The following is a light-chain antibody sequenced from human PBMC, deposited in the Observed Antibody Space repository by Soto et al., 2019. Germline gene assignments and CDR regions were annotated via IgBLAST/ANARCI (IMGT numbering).Light chain of an antibody. J-gene: IGLJ1*01. V-gene: IGLV2-14*01. Sequence: QSVLTQPASVSGSPGQSITISCTGSSSDVGGYHYVSWYRQYPGKAPKLVIYEVSNRPSGVPNRFSASKSGNTASLTISGLQAEDEAYYFCSSYTGSGSLYVFGTGTKLTVL. CDR2: EVS. CDR3: SSYTGSGSLYV. CDR1: SSDVGGYHY.